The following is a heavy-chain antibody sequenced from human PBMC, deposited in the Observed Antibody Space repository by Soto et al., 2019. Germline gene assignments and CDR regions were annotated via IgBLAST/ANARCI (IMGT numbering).Heavy chain of an antibody. CDR2: LNTYGNT. D-gene: IGHD1-7*01. V-gene: IGHV4-4*07. J-gene: IGHJ5*02. Sequence: PEETLSLTCTVSGGSISSYRWSWIRQPAGKGLEWTGRLNTYGNTHYNPSLKSRVTVSVDTSRNQFFLTLRSVTAADSAVYHCGRESGETWDYEASWGQGTPVTVSS. CDR1: GGSISSYR. CDR3: GRESGETWDYEAS.